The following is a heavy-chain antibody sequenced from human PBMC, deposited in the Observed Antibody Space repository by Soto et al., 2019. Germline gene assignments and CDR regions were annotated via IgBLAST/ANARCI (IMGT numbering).Heavy chain of an antibody. J-gene: IGHJ3*02. CDR1: GYSFPSYG. V-gene: IGHV5-10-1*01. CDR2: SDPSDSYT. Sequence: GESLKISCKVSGYSFPSYGIIWVRQMPGTGLAWMGRSDPSDSYTNYRPSFQGHVTISADKSISTAYLQWSSLKASDTAMYYCATAYDRSGYYHVVYAFDIWGQGTMVTVSS. CDR3: ATAYDRSGYYHVVYAFDI. D-gene: IGHD3-22*01.